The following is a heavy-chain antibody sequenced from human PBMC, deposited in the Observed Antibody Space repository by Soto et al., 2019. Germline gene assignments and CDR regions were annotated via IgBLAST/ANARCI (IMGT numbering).Heavy chain of an antibody. Sequence: EVQLVQSGGGLVQPGGSLRLSCVASGFTFTDFYMNWVRQAPGKGLEWVANIRPDGSETNYVESVKGRFTTSRDNAKNSLFLQTNSLRADDTAVYYCAGWGGHDYNYWGQGILVTVSS. CDR1: GFTFTDFY. V-gene: IGHV3-7*03. CDR2: IRPDGSET. D-gene: IGHD4-4*01. CDR3: AGWGGHDYNY. J-gene: IGHJ4*02.